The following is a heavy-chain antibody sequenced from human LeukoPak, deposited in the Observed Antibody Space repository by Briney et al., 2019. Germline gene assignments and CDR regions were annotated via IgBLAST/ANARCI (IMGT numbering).Heavy chain of an antibody. J-gene: IGHJ4*02. CDR3: AREYYDSSGSSFDY. V-gene: IGHV1-2*06. D-gene: IGHD3-22*01. CDR2: INTNSDGT. Sequence: ASVKVSCTASGYTFTGYYMHWVRQAPGQGLEWMERINTNSDGTNYAQKFQGRVTMTRDTSISTAYMELSRLRSDDTAVYYCAREYYDSSGSSFDYWGQGTLVTVSS. CDR1: GYTFTGYY.